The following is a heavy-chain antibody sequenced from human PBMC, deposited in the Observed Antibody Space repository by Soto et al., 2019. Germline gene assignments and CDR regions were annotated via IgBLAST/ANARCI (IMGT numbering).Heavy chain of an antibody. J-gene: IGHJ3*02. CDR3: ARGVGGLPRTAAFDI. CDR2: MNPNSGNT. D-gene: IGHD5-18*01. V-gene: IGHV1-8*01. CDR1: GYTFTSYD. Sequence: ASVKVSCKASGYTFTSYDINWVRQATGRGLEWMGWMNPNSGNTGYAQKFQGRVTMTRNTSISTAYMELSSLRSEDTAVYYCARGVGGLPRTAAFDIWAQGTMVTVSS.